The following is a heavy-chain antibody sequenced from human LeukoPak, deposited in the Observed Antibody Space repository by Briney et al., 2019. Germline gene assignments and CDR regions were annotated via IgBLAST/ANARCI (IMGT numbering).Heavy chain of an antibody. J-gene: IGHJ5*02. CDR2: IYYSGST. D-gene: IGHD3-16*02. Sequence: PSETLSLTCSVSGGSISTYYWSWLRQPSGKGLEWIGYIYYSGSTNYNPSLKSRVTISVDTSKNQFSLKLSSVTAADTAVYYCARHEPGVWDYVWGSYRPSNWFDPWGQGTLVTVSS. CDR3: ARHEPGVWDYVWGSYRPSNWFDP. V-gene: IGHV4-59*08. CDR1: GGSISTYY.